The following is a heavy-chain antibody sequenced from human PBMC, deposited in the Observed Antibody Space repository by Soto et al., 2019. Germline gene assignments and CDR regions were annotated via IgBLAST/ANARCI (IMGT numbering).Heavy chain of an antibody. CDR1: GLSLSSYG. V-gene: IGHV3-23*01. Sequence: EVQLLESGGGLVEPGGSLRLSCAASGLSLSSYGMSWVRQAPGKGLEWVSGISGSATGTYYADSVKGRFTISRDNSMNTLYLQMNSLRAEDTALYYCAKELIEGGSYYGVVDHWGQGTLVTVSS. CDR3: AKELIEGGSYYGVVDH. J-gene: IGHJ4*02. CDR2: ISGSATGT. D-gene: IGHD1-26*01.